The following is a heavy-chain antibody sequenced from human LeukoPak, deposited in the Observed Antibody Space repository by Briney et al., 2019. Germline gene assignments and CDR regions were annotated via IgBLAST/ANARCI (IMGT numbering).Heavy chain of an antibody. CDR2: INPNSGGT. CDR1: GYTFTGYF. V-gene: IGHV1-2*02. J-gene: IGHJ5*02. Sequence: GASVKVSCKASGYTFTGYFMHWVRQAPGQGLEWMGWINPNSGGTNYAQKFQGRVTMTEDTSTDTAYMELSSLRSEDTAVYYCATDILLSSGFDPWGQGTLVTVSS. D-gene: IGHD3-10*02. CDR3: ATDILLSSGFDP.